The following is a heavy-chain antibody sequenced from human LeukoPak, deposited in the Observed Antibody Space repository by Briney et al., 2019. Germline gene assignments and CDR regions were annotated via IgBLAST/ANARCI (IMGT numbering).Heavy chain of an antibody. CDR1: GGSISSGNSY. CDR3: ARGSSSKAGIWTEGYHFDY. J-gene: IGHJ4*02. D-gene: IGHD5-18*01. Sequence: PSETLSLTCTVSGGSISSGNSYWTWIRQPAGKGLEWIGRIYISGSTNYNPSLKSRVTISLDTSRNQFSLKLSSVTAADTAVYYCARGSSSKAGIWTEGYHFDYWGQGALVTVSS. V-gene: IGHV4-61*02. CDR2: IYISGST.